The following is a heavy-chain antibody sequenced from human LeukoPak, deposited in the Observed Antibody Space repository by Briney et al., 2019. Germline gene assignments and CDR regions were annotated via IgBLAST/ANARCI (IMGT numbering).Heavy chain of an antibody. J-gene: IGHJ5*02. D-gene: IGHD2-2*01. CDR1: GGSISSHY. V-gene: IGHV4-59*11. CDR3: ARGHCSTTSCQLNWFDP. Sequence: SETLSLTXTVSGGSISSHYWTWIRQPPGKGLEWIGYIYHNGNTNYNPSLKSRVTMSIDTSKNQFSLKLNSLTAADTAVYYCARGHCSTTSCQLNWFDPWGQGTLVTVSS. CDR2: IYHNGNT.